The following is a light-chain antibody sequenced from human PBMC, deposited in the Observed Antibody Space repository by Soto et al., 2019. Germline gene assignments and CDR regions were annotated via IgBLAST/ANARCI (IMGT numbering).Light chain of an antibody. CDR1: QSVSSNQ. CDR3: QQYGSSPYT. V-gene: IGKV3-20*01. Sequence: EILLTQSPGTLSLSPGERATLSCRASQSVSSNQLTWYQQKPGQAPRLLIYGTFNRPTGIPDRFSGSGSGTDFTLTISRLEPEDFAVYYCQQYGSSPYTFGQGTKLDIK. J-gene: IGKJ2*01. CDR2: GTF.